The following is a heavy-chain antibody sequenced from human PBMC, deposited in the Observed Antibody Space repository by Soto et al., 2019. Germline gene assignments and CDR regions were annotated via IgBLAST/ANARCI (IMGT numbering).Heavy chain of an antibody. CDR3: AHMRAATFDY. CDR2: ISWDDDQ. Sequence: QITLKESGPTLVKPTQTLTLTCNVSGVSLSTGGVGVGWLRQPPGKALEWLALISWDDDQRSTPSLKSRLIITKDTSNNQAVHTVMNMAPEDTATFYYAHMRAATFDYWGQGTLVTFSS. J-gene: IGHJ4*02. V-gene: IGHV2-5*02. CDR1: GVSLSTGGVG. D-gene: IGHD6-25*01.